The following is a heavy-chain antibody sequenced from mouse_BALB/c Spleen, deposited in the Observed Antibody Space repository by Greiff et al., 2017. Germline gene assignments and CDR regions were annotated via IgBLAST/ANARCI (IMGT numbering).Heavy chain of an antibody. J-gene: IGHJ4*01. CDR2: IDPSDSYT. Sequence: QVQLKQPGAELVKPGASVKLSCKASGYTFTSYWMHWVKQRPGQGLEWIGEIDPSDSYTNYNQKFKGKATLTVDKSSSTAYMQLSSLTSEDSAVYYCALLRAMDYWGQGTSVTVSS. V-gene: IGHV1-69*02. D-gene: IGHD2-10*01. CDR1: GYTFTSYW. CDR3: ALLRAMDY.